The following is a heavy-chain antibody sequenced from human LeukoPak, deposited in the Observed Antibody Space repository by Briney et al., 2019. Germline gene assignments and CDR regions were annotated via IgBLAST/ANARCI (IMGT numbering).Heavy chain of an antibody. CDR2: INHSGST. CDR3: AGGRQYYYGSGSYYWHFDY. J-gene: IGHJ4*02. CDR1: GGSFSGYY. D-gene: IGHD3-10*01. V-gene: IGHV4-34*01. Sequence: SETLSLTCAVYGGSFSGYYWSWIRQPPGKGLEWIGEINHSGSTNYNPSLKSRVTISVDTSKNQSSLKLSSVTAADTAVYYCAGGRQYYYGSGSYYWHFDYGGQGTLVTVSP.